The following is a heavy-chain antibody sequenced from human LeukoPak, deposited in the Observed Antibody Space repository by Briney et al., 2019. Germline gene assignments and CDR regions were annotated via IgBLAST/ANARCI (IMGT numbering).Heavy chain of an antibody. D-gene: IGHD3-3*01. J-gene: IGHJ5*02. CDR3: ARELGDFWSGYHNWFDP. V-gene: IGHV4-59*01. CDR1: GGSISSYY. CDR2: IYYSGST. Sequence: SETLSLTCTVSGGSISSYYWSWIRQPPGKGLEWIGYIYYSGSTNYNPSLKSRVTISVDTSKSQFSLKLSSVTAADTAVYYCARELGDFWSGYHNWFDPWGQGTLVTVSS.